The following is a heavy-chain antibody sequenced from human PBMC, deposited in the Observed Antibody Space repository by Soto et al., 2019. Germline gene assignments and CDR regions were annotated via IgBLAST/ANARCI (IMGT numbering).Heavy chain of an antibody. CDR2: IYYSGST. CDR3: ARPGIAAWGYPEGVEDV. D-gene: IGHD6-13*01. CDR1: GGSISSSSYY. Sequence: SETLSLTCTVSGGSISSSSYYWGWIRQPPGKGLEWIGSIYYSGSTYYNPSLKSRVTISVDTSKNQFSLKLSSVTAVDTAVYYCARPGIAAWGYPEGVEDVWGKGTTVTVSS. V-gene: IGHV4-39*01. J-gene: IGHJ6*04.